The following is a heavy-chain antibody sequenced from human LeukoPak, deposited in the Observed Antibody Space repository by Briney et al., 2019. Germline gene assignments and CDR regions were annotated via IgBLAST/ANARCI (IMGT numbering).Heavy chain of an antibody. Sequence: PSETLSLTCTVSGGSISSYYWSWIRQPPGKGLEWIGNIYYSGSTNYNPSLKSRVTISVDTSKNQFSLKLSSVTAADPAVYYCAGRSLEWLLYRSVDYWGQGTLVTVSS. CDR2: IYYSGST. CDR3: AGRSLEWLLYRSVDY. V-gene: IGHV4-59*08. CDR1: GGSISSYY. D-gene: IGHD3-3*01. J-gene: IGHJ4*02.